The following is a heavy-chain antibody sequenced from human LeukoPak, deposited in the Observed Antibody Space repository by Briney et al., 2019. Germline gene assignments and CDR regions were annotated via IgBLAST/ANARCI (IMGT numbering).Heavy chain of an antibody. J-gene: IGHJ4*02. CDR2: IYISGST. V-gene: IGHV4-61*02. CDR1: GGSISSSSYY. D-gene: IGHD3-22*01. Sequence: SETLSLTCTVSGGSISSSSYYWGWIRQPAGKGLEWIGRIYISGSTNYNPSLKSRVTMSVDTSKNQFSLKLSSVTAADTAVYYCARDAYDSSGLIDYWGQGTLVTVSS. CDR3: ARDAYDSSGLIDY.